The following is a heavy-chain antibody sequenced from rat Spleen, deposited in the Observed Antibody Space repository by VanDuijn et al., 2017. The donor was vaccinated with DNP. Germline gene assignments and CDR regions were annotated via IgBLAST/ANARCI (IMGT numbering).Heavy chain of an antibody. D-gene: IGHD1-2*01. J-gene: IGHJ2*01. Sequence: VQLKESGPGLVQPSQTLSLTCTVSGFSLTSNSVHWVRQPPGKGLEWMASINTDGGNTYYPDSVKGRFTISRDNAKSTLYLQMNSLRSEDMATYYCARYSLIKRMWDYWGQGVTVTVSS. CDR2: INTDGGNT. CDR3: ARYSLIKRMWDY. CDR1: GFSLTSNS. V-gene: IGHV5-25*01.